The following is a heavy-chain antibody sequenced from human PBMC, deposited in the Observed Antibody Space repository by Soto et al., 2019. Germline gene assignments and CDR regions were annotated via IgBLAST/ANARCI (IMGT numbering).Heavy chain of an antibody. V-gene: IGHV4-39*01. CDR2: IYYSGST. J-gene: IGHJ6*01. Sequence: WETLSLTCTFSVGSISSSSYYCGWIRQPPWKGLEWIGSIYYSGSTYYNPSLKSRVTISVDTSKNQFSLKLSSVTAADTAVYYCARLAMVRGVTHNPRYYYGMDVWGQATTVIVS. CDR3: ARLAMVRGVTHNPRYYYGMDV. D-gene: IGHD3-10*01. CDR1: VGSISSSSYY.